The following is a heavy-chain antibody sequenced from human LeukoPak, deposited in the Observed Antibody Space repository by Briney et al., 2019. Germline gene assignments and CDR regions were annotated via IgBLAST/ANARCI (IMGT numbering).Heavy chain of an antibody. J-gene: IGHJ4*01. CDR2: IYYSGST. D-gene: IGHD3-9*01. Sequence: KTSETLSLTCTVSGGSISSSSYYWGWIRQPPGKGLEWIGSIYYSGSTYYNPPLKSRVTISVDTSKNQFSLKLSSVTAADTAVYYCARHAVRYPFDYWGQGTLVTVSS. CDR3: ARHAVRYPFDY. V-gene: IGHV4-39*01. CDR1: GGSISSSSYY.